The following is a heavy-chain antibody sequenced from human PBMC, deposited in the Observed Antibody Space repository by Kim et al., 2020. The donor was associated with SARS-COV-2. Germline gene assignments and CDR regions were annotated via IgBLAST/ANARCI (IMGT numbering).Heavy chain of an antibody. V-gene: IGHV1-3*01. CDR1: GYTFSNYA. Sequence: ASVKVSCKASGYTFSNYAMHWVRQAPGQRLEWMGWINAGSGNTEYSQKFQGRLIITRDTSASTAYMELSSLRSEDTAVYYVARGGAVLRFLEWLSSYFDYWGQGTLVTVSS. CDR2: INAGSGNT. D-gene: IGHD3-3*01. J-gene: IGHJ4*02. CDR3: ARGGAVLRFLEWLSSYFDY.